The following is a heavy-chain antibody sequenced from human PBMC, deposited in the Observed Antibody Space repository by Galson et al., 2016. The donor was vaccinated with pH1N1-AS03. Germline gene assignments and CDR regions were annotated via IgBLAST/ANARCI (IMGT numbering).Heavy chain of an antibody. CDR3: ARDPRGPCSSASCPTTYYFGMDV. Sequence: SGYIFTGFYVHWVRQAPGQGLEWMGWINPNNGVTNYAQKFQAWVTMTGDTSISTAYLELYGLKSDDTAVYYCARDPRGPCSSASCPTTYYFGMDVWGQGTTVIVSS. CDR2: INPNNGVT. CDR1: GYIFTGFY. J-gene: IGHJ6*02. V-gene: IGHV1-2*04. D-gene: IGHD1-26*01.